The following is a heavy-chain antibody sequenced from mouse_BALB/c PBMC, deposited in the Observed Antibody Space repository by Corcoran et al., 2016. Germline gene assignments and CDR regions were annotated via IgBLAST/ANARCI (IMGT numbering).Heavy chain of an antibody. CDR3: ARGDTTATAFAY. V-gene: IGHV1-18*01. J-gene: IGHJ3*01. CDR2: IKPNYDSP. CDR1: GYTFTDYN. Sequence: EVQLQKYGAERVKPGASVKISGKASGYTFTDYNMDWVKQSHGKSLEWIGDIKPNYDSPSYKKKFKGKATLTVDKSSSTAYMELRSLTSEDTAVYYCARGDTTATAFAYWGQGTLVTVSA. D-gene: IGHD1-2*01.